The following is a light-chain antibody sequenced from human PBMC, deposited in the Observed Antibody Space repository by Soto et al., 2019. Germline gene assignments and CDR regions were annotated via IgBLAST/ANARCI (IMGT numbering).Light chain of an antibody. Sequence: QSALTQPRSVSGSPGQSVTISCTGTSSDVGGYNLVSWYQQHPGKAPKLMIYDVSKRPSGVPDRFSGPKSGNTASLTISGLQAEDEADYYCYSYAGSYTFYVFGTGTKVTVL. J-gene: IGLJ1*01. CDR2: DVS. CDR3: YSYAGSYTFYV. V-gene: IGLV2-11*01. CDR1: SSDVGGYNL.